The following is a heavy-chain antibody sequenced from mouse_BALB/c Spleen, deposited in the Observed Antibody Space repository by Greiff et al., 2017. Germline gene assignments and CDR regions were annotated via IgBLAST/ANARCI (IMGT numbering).Heavy chain of an antibody. CDR2: ISSGGSYT. D-gene: IGHD1-1*01. CDR1: GFTFSSYG. Sequence: EVKLVESGGDLVKPGGSLKLSCAASGFTFSSYGMSWVRQTPDKRLEWVATISSGGSYTYYPDSVKGRFTISRDNAKNTLYLQMSSLKSEDTAMYYCARRATVVGDWYCDVWGAGTTVTVSS. V-gene: IGHV5-6*02. J-gene: IGHJ1*01. CDR3: ARRATVVGDWYCDV.